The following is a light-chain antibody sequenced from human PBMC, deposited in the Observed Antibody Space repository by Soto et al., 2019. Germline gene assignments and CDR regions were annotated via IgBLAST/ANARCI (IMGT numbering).Light chain of an antibody. CDR1: QSISGSY. Sequence: EIVLTQSPGTLSLSPGERATLSCRASQSISGSYLAWYQQKPGQAPRLLIYGASSRATGFPDRFSGSGYGTDFTLNIISREPEDFAVYYWQQYGSSPRTFGQGTKVEIK. V-gene: IGKV3-20*01. CDR2: GAS. J-gene: IGKJ1*01. CDR3: QQYGSSPRT.